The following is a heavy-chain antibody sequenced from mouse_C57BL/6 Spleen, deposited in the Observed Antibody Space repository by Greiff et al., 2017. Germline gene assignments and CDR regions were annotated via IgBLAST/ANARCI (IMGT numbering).Heavy chain of an antibody. D-gene: IGHD1-1*01. CDR2: INPNNGGT. CDR3: ARAAGSSSYFDY. CDR1: GYTFTDYY. J-gene: IGHJ2*01. Sequence: EVQLQQSGPELVKPGASVKISCKASGYTFTDYYMNWVKQSHGKSFEWIGDINPNNGGTSYNQKFKGKATLTVDKSSSTAYMELRSLTSEDSAVYYCARAAGSSSYFDYWGQGTTLTVSS. V-gene: IGHV1-26*01.